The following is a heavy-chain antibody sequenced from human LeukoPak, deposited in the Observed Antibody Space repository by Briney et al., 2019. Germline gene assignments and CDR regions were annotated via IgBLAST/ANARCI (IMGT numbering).Heavy chain of an antibody. CDR3: ARGDIVVVAATPYYVDY. V-gene: IGHV1-46*01. CDR2: INPSGGST. D-gene: IGHD2-15*01. J-gene: IGHJ4*02. CDR1: GYAFTSYY. Sequence: GASVKVTCKASGYAFTSYYMHWVRQAPGQGLEWMGIINPSGGSTSYAQKFQGRVTMTRDTSTSTVYMGLSSLRAEDTAVYYCARGDIVVVAATPYYVDYWGQGTLVTVSS.